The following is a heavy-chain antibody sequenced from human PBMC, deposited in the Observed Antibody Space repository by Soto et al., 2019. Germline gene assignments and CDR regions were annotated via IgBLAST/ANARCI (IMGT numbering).Heavy chain of an antibody. J-gene: IGHJ4*02. CDR2: ISYSGRT. V-gene: IGHV4-59*01. CDR3: ARYAGSSWFDY. D-gene: IGHD6-13*01. Sequence: TVSSGSISTYYWSWIRQPPGKGLVWIGYISYSGRTNYNPSLKSRVTISLATSRNQFSLKLSSVTAADTAVYYCARYAGSSWFDYWGQGSLVTVSS. CDR1: SGSISTYY.